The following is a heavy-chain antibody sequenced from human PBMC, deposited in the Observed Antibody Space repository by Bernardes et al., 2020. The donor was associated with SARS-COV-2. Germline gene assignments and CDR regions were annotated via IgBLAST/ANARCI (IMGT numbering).Heavy chain of an antibody. D-gene: IGHD5-18*01. CDR1: GGSFSGYY. J-gene: IGHJ4*02. V-gene: IGHV4-34*01. Sequence: SETLSLTCAVYGGSFSGYYWSWIRQPPGKGLEWIGEINHSGSTNYNPSLKSRVTISVDTSKNQFSLKLSSVTAADTAVYYCARAKGYSYGRVEYYFDYWGQGTLVTVSS. CDR3: ARAKGYSYGRVEYYFDY. CDR2: INHSGST.